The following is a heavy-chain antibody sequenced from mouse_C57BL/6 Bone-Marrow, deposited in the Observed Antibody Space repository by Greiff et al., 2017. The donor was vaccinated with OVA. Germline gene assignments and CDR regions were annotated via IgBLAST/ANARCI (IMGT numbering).Heavy chain of an antibody. CDR1: GYTFTSYW. Sequence: VQLQQPGAELVRPGTSVKLSCKASGYTFTSYWMHWVKQRPGQGLEWIGVIDPSDSYTNYNQKFKGKATLTVDTSSSTAYMQLSSLTSEDSAVYYCAREDGYYVDYWGQGTTLTVSS. D-gene: IGHD2-3*01. CDR3: AREDGYYVDY. J-gene: IGHJ2*01. V-gene: IGHV1-59*01. CDR2: IDPSDSYT.